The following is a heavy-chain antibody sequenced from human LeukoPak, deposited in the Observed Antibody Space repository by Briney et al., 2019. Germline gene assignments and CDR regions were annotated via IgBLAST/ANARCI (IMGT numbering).Heavy chain of an antibody. CDR2: ISGSSSNK. CDR3: ARPPSTSAWSNSVDD. V-gene: IGHV3-21*01. CDR1: GFIFSTNS. J-gene: IGHJ4*02. Sequence: GGSLRLSCAASGFIFSTNSMNWVRQAPGKGLEWVASISGSSSNKYYADSVQGRFTISRDNAKNSLYLQMGSLRAEDTAVYYCARPPSTSAWSNSVDDWGQGTLSPSPQ. D-gene: IGHD6-19*01.